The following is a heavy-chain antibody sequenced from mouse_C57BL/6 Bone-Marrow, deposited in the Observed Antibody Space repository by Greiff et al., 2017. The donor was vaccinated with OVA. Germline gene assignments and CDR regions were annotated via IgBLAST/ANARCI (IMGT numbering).Heavy chain of an antibody. CDR3: ARVDDGYYVFAY. Sequence: HPHQSGSELAKPGASVKLSCKASGYTFTSYWMHWVKQRPGQGLEWIGYINPSSGYTKYNQKFKDKATLTADKSSSTAYMQLSSLTYEDSAVYYCARVDDGYYVFAYWGQGTLVTVSA. CDR1: GYTFTSYW. V-gene: IGHV1-7*01. J-gene: IGHJ3*01. D-gene: IGHD2-3*01. CDR2: INPSSGYT.